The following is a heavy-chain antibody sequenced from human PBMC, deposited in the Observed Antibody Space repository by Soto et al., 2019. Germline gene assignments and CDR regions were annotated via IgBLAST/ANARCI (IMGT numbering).Heavy chain of an antibody. Sequence: ASVKVSCKASGDTFTTYDINWVRQATRHGLEWMGWINPNSGNIGYAQSFQGRVTMTRDTAIRTAYMEVSSLRSDDTAVYYCARGRASGSYYLLDYWGQGTLVTVSS. V-gene: IGHV1-8*01. CDR1: GDTFTTYD. CDR2: INPNSGNI. CDR3: ARGRASGSYYLLDY. J-gene: IGHJ4*02. D-gene: IGHD3-10*01.